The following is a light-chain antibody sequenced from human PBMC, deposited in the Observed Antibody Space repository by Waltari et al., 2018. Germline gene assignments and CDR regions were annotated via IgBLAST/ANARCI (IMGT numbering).Light chain of an antibody. CDR1: QSISTY. J-gene: IGKJ2*01. V-gene: IGKV1-39*01. CDR3: QQGYSSPPYT. CDR2: AAT. Sequence: DNQMTQSPSTLSASVGDRVTITCRASQSISTYLNWYQQKPGKAPSLLIFAATSLQSGVPSRFSGSGSGTEFTLTINNLQPEDFATYYCQQGYSSPPYTFGQGTKLLI.